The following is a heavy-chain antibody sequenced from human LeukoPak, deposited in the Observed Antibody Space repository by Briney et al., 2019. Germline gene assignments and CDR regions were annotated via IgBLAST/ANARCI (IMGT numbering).Heavy chain of an antibody. CDR1: GFIFNNYA. J-gene: IGHJ4*02. CDR3: AKDNRRHYTSGPNPDSLH. Sequence: GGSLRLSCAGSGFIFNNYAMHWVRQPPGKGLEWVSGISWNSGSIDYADSVKDRFTISRDNAKNSLYLQMNSLRVEDTAFYYCAKDNRRHYTSGPNPDSLHWGQGALVTVSS. CDR2: ISWNSGSI. D-gene: IGHD6-19*01. V-gene: IGHV3-9*01.